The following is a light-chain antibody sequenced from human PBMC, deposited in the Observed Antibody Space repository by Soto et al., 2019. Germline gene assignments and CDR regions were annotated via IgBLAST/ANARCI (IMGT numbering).Light chain of an antibody. CDR3: HQRSNWPRT. V-gene: IGKV3-11*01. CDR1: QSVSSY. Sequence: EIVLTQSPATLSLSPGERATLSCRASQSVSSYLAWYQQKPGPAPRLLIYDASNRAPGIPARFSGSGSGTDFPLTISSLEPEDFAVYYCHQRSNWPRTFCQGTKV. J-gene: IGKJ1*01. CDR2: DAS.